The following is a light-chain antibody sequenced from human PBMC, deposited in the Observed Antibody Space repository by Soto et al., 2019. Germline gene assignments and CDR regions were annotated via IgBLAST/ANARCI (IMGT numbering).Light chain of an antibody. V-gene: IGKV1-27*01. Sequence: DLQMTQSPSSLSASVGDSVTITCRASQGISNFLAWYQQKPGKVPKLLIYAAFTLQSGVPSRFSASGSGTDYTLTINSLQPEDVATDYCQKYDSAPWTFGQGTKVEIK. CDR3: QKYDSAPWT. J-gene: IGKJ1*01. CDR2: AAF. CDR1: QGISNF.